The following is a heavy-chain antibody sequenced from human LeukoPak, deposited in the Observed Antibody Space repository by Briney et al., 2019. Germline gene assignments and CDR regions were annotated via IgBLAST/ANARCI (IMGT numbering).Heavy chain of an antibody. CDR3: ARVSGWTHIDYYYMDV. CDR1: GYTFTSYD. CDR2: MNPNSGNT. J-gene: IGHJ6*03. V-gene: IGHV1-8*01. D-gene: IGHD6-19*01. Sequence: ASVKVSCKASGYTFTSYDINWVRQATGQGLEWMGWMNPNSGNTGYAQKFQGRVTMTRNTSISTAYMELSSLRSEDTAVYYCARVSGWTHIDYYYMDVWGKGTTVTISS.